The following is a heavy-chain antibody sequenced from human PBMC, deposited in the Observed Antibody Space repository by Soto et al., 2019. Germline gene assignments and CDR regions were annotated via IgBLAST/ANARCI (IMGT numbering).Heavy chain of an antibody. CDR1: GYTFTGYD. V-gene: IGHV1-2*04. J-gene: IGHJ5*02. CDR3: ARGVLDGSWFFDP. D-gene: IGHD6-13*01. Sequence: ASVKVSCKASGYTFTGYDMHWVRQVPGQGLEWMGWINPNNGGTNYAQKFQGWVTMTRDTSISTAYMELSRLRSDDTAVYYCARGVLDGSWFFDPWGQGTLVTVSS. CDR2: INPNNGGT.